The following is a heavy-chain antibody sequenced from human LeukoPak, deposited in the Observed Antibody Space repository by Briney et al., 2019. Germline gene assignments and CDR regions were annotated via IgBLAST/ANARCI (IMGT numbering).Heavy chain of an antibody. J-gene: IGHJ4*02. CDR1: GFTFNYYW. D-gene: IGHD1-26*01. CDR2: VHNDGSAT. Sequence: PGGSLRLSCAASGFTFNYYWIHWLRQAPGKGLVWVSRVHNDGSATTYVDSVKGRFIISRDNARNTVYLQMNSLRPEDTAVYYCARGGVGSFDSWGQGTLVTVSS. V-gene: IGHV3-74*01. CDR3: ARGGVGSFDS.